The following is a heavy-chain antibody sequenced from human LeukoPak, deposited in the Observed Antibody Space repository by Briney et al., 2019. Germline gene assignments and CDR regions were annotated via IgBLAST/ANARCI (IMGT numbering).Heavy chain of an antibody. D-gene: IGHD1-26*01. CDR2: INSVGTKT. V-gene: IGHV3-43*02. Sequence: PGGSLTLSCAASGFAFHTFDMHWVRQAPGKGLEWGSLINSVGTKTYYADSVRGRFTISRDNSKNSLYLQMNSLRTEDTALYYCATWAFYHGLDVWGQGTTVTISS. CDR1: GFAFHTFD. J-gene: IGHJ6*02. CDR3: ATWAFYHGLDV.